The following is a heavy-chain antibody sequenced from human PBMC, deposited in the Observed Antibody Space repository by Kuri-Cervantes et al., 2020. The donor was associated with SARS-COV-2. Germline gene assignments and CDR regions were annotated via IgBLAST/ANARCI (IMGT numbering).Heavy chain of an antibody. D-gene: IGHD6-13*01. V-gene: IGHV1-46*01. CDR2: INPSGGST. CDR3: ARDYIAAAGRGWFDP. J-gene: IGHJ5*02. Sequence: ASVKVSCKASGYTFTSYYMHWVRQAPGQGLEWMGIINPSGGSTSYAQKFQGRVTMTRGTSTSTDYMELRSLRSEDTAVYYCARDYIAAAGRGWFDPWGQGTLVTVSS. CDR1: GYTFTSYY.